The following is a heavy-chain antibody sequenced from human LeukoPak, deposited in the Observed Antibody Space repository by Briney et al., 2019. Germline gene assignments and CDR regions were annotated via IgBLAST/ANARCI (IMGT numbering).Heavy chain of an antibody. CDR2: ISPNSGGT. CDR1: GYTFTGYY. Sequence: GASVKVSCKASGYTFTGYYMHWVRQAPGQGLEWMGWISPNSGGTNYAQKFQGRVTMTRDTSISTAYMELSRLRSDDTAVYYCARAGEIAAAGTLYNWVDPWGQGTLVTVSS. J-gene: IGHJ5*02. V-gene: IGHV1-2*02. CDR3: ARAGEIAAAGTLYNWVDP. D-gene: IGHD6-13*01.